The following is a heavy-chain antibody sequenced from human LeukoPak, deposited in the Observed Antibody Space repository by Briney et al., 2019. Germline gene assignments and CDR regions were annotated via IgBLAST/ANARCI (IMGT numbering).Heavy chain of an antibody. J-gene: IGHJ4*02. Sequence: GGSLRLSCAASGFTFSSYSMNWVRQAPGKGLEWVSSISSSSSYIYYADSVKGRFTISRDNAKNSLYLQMNSLRAEDTAVYYCARDGEQLAKFDYWGQGTLVTVSS. CDR3: ARDGEQLAKFDY. D-gene: IGHD6-6*01. V-gene: IGHV3-21*01. CDR2: ISSSSSYI. CDR1: GFTFSSYS.